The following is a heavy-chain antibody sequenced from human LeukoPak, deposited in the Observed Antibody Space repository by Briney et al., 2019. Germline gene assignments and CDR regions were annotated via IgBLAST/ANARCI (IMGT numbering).Heavy chain of an antibody. V-gene: IGHV1-2*02. CDR2: INPDSGGT. Sequence: GAAVKVSCKASGYTFTGYYMHWVRQAPGQGLEWVGWINPDSGGTNYAQKFQGRVTTTRDTSTSTVYMQLSRLRSDDTAVYYCAGAGYSGNYYYYFDFWGQGTLVTVSS. CDR1: GYTFTGYY. D-gene: IGHD1-26*01. J-gene: IGHJ4*02. CDR3: AGAGYSGNYYYYFDF.